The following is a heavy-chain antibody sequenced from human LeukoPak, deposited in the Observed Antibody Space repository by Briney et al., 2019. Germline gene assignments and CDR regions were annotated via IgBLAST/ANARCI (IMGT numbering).Heavy chain of an antibody. J-gene: IGHJ4*02. Sequence: GRSLRLSCVVSGFAFSNYGMHWVRQAPGKGLEWVALTSYDGSTKYYADSVKGRFTISKDNSRNTVYLQMNSLKLEDTATYYCVKPSDEHFDYWGQGTLVTVSS. V-gene: IGHV3-30*18. CDR3: VKPSDEHFDY. CDR2: TSYDGSTK. CDR1: GFAFSNYG.